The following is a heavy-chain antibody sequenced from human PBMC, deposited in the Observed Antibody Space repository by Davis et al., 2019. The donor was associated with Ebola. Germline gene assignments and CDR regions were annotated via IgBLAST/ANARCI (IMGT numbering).Heavy chain of an antibody. CDR3: AREISGTGGGPSYYGMDV. J-gene: IGHJ6*02. D-gene: IGHD1/OR15-1a*01. Sequence: AASVKVSCKASGYTFAIYTLHWVRQAPGQRLEWMGWINAGTPNTKYSQKFQGRVTITRDTAADTAYMEISRLRSEDTAVYYCAREISGTGGGPSYYGMDVWGQGTTVTVSS. V-gene: IGHV1-3*01. CDR1: GYTFAIYT. CDR2: INAGTPNT.